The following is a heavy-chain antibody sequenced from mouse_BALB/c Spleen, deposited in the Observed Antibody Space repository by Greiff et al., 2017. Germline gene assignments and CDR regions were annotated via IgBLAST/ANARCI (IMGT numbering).Heavy chain of an antibody. CDR3: ARENGYYAFAY. Sequence: VQGVESGPGLVAPSQSLSITCTVSGFSLTGYGVNWVRQPPGKGLEWLGMIWGDGSTDYNSALKSRLSISKDNSKSQVFLKMNSLQTDDTAMYYCARENGYYAFAYWGQGTLVTVSA. D-gene: IGHD2-3*01. V-gene: IGHV2-6-7*01. J-gene: IGHJ3*01. CDR1: GFSLTGYG. CDR2: IWGDGST.